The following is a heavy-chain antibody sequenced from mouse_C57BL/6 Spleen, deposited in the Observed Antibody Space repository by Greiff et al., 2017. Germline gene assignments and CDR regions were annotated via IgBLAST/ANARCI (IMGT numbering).Heavy chain of an antibody. D-gene: IGHD1-1*01. V-gene: IGHV1-82*01. J-gene: IGHJ2*01. CDR2: IYPGDGDT. CDR1: GYAFSSSW. Sequence: QVQLQQSGPELVKPGASVKISCKASGYAFSSSWMNWVKQRPGKGLEWIGRIYPGDGDTNYNGKFKGKATLTADKSSSTAYMQLSSLTSEDSAVYFCARSYGSSPLFDDWGKGTTLTVSS. CDR3: ARSYGSSPLFDD.